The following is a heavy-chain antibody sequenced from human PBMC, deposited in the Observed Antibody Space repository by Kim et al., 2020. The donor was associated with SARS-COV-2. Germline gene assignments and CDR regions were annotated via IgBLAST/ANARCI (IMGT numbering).Heavy chain of an antibody. J-gene: IGHJ5*02. D-gene: IGHD6-19*01. Sequence: SETLSLTCTVSGGSISSSSYYWGWIRQPPGKGLEWIGSIYYSGSTYYNPSLKSRVTISVDTSKNQFSLKLISVTAAATAVYSCARLKPGYSRGVYLRGTGQSQAGPVTINWFDPWGQGTLVTVSS. V-gene: IGHV4-39*01. CDR3: ARLKPGYSRGVYLRGTGQSQAGPVTINWFDP. CDR2: IYYSGST. CDR1: GGSISSSSYY.